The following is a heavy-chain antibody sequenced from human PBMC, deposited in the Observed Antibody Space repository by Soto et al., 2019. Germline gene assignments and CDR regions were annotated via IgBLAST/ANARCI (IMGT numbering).Heavy chain of an antibody. J-gene: IGHJ4*02. Sequence: PGGSLRLSCAASGFTFRSYSMNWVRQAPGKGLEWVSSISSSSSYIYYADSVKGRFTISRDNAKNSLYLQMNSLRAEDTAVYYCARDLTIVGSPDYWGQGTLVTVSS. CDR3: ARDLTIVGSPDY. D-gene: IGHD3-10*01. V-gene: IGHV3-21*01. CDR1: GFTFRSYS. CDR2: ISSSSSYI.